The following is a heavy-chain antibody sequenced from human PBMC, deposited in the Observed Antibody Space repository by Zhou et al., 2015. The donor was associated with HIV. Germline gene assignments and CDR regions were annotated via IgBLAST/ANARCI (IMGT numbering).Heavy chain of an antibody. D-gene: IGHD1-26*01. V-gene: IGHV1-8*01. CDR1: GYTFPSYD. CDR3: AREHSGSVDFKIRYFDL. CDR2: MNPNSGNT. Sequence: QVQLVQSGAEVKKPGASVKVSCKTSGYTFPSYDINWVRQAPGQGLEWMGWMNPNSGNTGYAKKFQGRVTLTRNISINTAYMELSSLTSEDTAVYYCAREHSGSVDFKIRYFDLWGRGTPVTVSS. J-gene: IGHJ2*01.